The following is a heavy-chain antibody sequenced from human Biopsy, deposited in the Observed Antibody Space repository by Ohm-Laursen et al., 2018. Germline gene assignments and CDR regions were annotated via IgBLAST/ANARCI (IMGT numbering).Heavy chain of an antibody. CDR3: TRGGYYYDSLAYYYWFDP. CDR2: INAKTGDT. V-gene: IGHV1-2*02. CDR1: GYTFTGYH. Sequence: ASVKVSCKASGYTFTGYHVHWVRQAPGQGLEWMGWINAKTGDTNYAQKFQGRVTITRDTSISTAYVDLSSLRSDDTAVYYCTRGGYYYDSLAYYYWFDPWGQGTLVIVSS. J-gene: IGHJ5*02. D-gene: IGHD3-22*01.